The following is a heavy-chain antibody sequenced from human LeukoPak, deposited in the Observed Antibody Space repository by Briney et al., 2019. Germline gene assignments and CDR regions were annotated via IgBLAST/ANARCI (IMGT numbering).Heavy chain of an antibody. Sequence: ASVTVSCKASGYTFTSYGISWVRQAPGQGLEWMGWISAYNGNTNYAQKLQGRVTMTTDTSTSTAYMELRSLRSDDTAVYYCARVRDFWSGYPLDYWGQGTLVTVSS. D-gene: IGHD3-3*01. CDR1: GYTFTSYG. J-gene: IGHJ4*02. V-gene: IGHV1-18*01. CDR2: ISAYNGNT. CDR3: ARVRDFWSGYPLDY.